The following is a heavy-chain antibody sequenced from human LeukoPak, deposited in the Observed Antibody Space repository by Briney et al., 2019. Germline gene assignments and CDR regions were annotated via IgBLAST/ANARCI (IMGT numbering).Heavy chain of an antibody. CDR2: ISSSSSYI. Sequence: GGSLRLSCAASGFTFSSYSMNWVRQAPGKGQEWVSSISSSSSYIYYADSVKGRFTISRDNAKNSLYLQMNSLRAEDTAVYYCARSWKFGCSSTSCYWGAFDIWGQGTMVTVSS. J-gene: IGHJ3*02. D-gene: IGHD2-2*01. CDR1: GFTFSSYS. V-gene: IGHV3-21*01. CDR3: ARSWKFGCSSTSCYWGAFDI.